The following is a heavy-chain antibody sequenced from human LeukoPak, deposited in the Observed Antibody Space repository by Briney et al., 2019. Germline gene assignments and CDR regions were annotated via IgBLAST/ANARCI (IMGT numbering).Heavy chain of an antibody. CDR2: ITWNSGDI. J-gene: IGHJ2*01. Sequence: GGSLRLSCAASGFSFDDYAMPWVRQAPGKGLEWVSGITWNSGDIDYADSVKGRFIISRDNAKNSLFLQMNSLRPEDTALYYCAKAFSSTWYWYFDLWGRGTLVTVSS. CDR3: AKAFSSTWYWYFDL. D-gene: IGHD6-13*01. CDR1: GFSFDDYA. V-gene: IGHV3-9*01.